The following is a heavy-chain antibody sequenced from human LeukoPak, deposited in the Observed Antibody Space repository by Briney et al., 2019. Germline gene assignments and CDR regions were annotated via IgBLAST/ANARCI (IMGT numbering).Heavy chain of an antibody. CDR2: INPNSGGT. CDR1: GYTFTGYY. Sequence: ASVKVSCKASGYTFTGYYMHWVRQAPGQRLEWMGWINPNSGGTNYAQKFQGWVTMTRDTSISTAYMELSRLRSDDTAVYYCAREEYRGAYDAFDIWGQGTMVTVSS. D-gene: IGHD5-18*01. CDR3: AREEYRGAYDAFDI. J-gene: IGHJ3*02. V-gene: IGHV1-2*04.